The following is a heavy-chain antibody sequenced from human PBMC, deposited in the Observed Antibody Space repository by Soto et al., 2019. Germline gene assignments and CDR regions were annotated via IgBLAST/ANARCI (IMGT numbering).Heavy chain of an antibody. CDR1: GGSIRGGGFS. CDR3: ARDGSIFFYAFDI. Sequence: SETLSLTCTVSGGSIRGGGFSWTWIRRHPGKGLEWIGDIDNSGRTNYSPSLKSRLSISVDTSKNHFSLRLNSVTAADTAVYFCARDGSIFFYAFDIWATGQWSPSPQ. J-gene: IGHJ3*02. V-gene: IGHV4-31*03. CDR2: IDNSGRT. D-gene: IGHD3-3*02.